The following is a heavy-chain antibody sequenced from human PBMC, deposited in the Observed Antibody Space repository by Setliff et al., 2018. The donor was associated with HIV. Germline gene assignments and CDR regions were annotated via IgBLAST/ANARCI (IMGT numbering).Heavy chain of an antibody. J-gene: IGHJ5*02. CDR2: INPAGNHT. D-gene: IGHD6-19*01. CDR1: GYTFTSDY. CDR3: AKDTPGPAINSGRIKNWFDP. Sequence: ASVKVSCKASGYTFTSDYINWVRQALGQGLEWMGIINPAGNHTSYAQKFQGRLTMTRDTSTNTVYMELSSLKSEDTAVYYCAKDTPGPAINSGRIKNWFDPWGEGTLVTVSS. V-gene: IGHV1-46*01.